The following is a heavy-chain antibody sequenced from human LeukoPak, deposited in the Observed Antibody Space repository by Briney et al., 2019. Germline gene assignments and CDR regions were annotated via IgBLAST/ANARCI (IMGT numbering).Heavy chain of an antibody. Sequence: ASVKVSCKASGYTFTSYGISWVRQGPGQGLEWMGWISAYNGNTNYAQKFQGRVTLTTDTSTSTAYMELRSLRSDDTAVYYCARDRSGSYEYYMDVWGKGTTVTVSS. J-gene: IGHJ6*03. CDR3: ARDRSGSYEYYMDV. D-gene: IGHD1-26*01. CDR1: GYTFTSYG. V-gene: IGHV1-18*01. CDR2: ISAYNGNT.